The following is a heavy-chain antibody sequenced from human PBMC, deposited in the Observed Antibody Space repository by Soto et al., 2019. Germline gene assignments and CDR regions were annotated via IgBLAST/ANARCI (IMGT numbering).Heavy chain of an antibody. CDR3: ARGQRFSDWFDP. CDR2: IYSSGST. D-gene: IGHD3-3*01. CDR1: GGSFRGFY. J-gene: IGHJ5*02. Sequence: PPETLSLTCAVSGGSFRGFYWTWIRQSAGGGLEWIGRIYSSGSTNYNPSLKSRVTISLDTSMSHFSLRLRSVSAADTAVYYCARGQRFSDWFDPWGQGTLVTVSS. V-gene: IGHV4-4*07.